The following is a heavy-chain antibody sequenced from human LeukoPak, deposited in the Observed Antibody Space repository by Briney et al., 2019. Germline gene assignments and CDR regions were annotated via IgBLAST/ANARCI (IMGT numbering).Heavy chain of an antibody. CDR3: AREGFSPVGFDY. Sequence: SETLSLTCTVSGDSISTSSYYWGWIRQPPGKGLEWIGSLFYSGSIYYNPSLKSRVTISLDTSKNQFSLKMNSVTAADTAVYYCAREGFSPVGFDYWGQGTLVTVSS. CDR2: LFYSGSI. J-gene: IGHJ4*02. CDR1: GDSISTSSYY. V-gene: IGHV4-39*07. D-gene: IGHD3-16*01.